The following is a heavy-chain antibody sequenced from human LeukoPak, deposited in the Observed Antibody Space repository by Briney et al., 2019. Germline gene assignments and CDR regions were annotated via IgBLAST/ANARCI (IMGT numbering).Heavy chain of an antibody. Sequence: SETLSLTCTVSGGSISSYYWSWIRQPPGKGLEWIGYIYYSGSTNYNPSLKSRVTISVDTSKNQLSLKLSSVTAADTAVYYCARGGVVPAAIRGAFDIWGQGTMVTVSS. CDR1: GGSISSYY. V-gene: IGHV4-59*01. CDR2: IYYSGST. CDR3: ARGGVVPAAIRGAFDI. J-gene: IGHJ3*02. D-gene: IGHD2-2*01.